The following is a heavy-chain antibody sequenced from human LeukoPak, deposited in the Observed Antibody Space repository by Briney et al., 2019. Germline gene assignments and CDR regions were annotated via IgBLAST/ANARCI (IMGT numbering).Heavy chain of an antibody. CDR3: ARGIEYSSSFYYFDY. CDR1: GFTVSSNY. V-gene: IGHV3-66*02. Sequence: GGSLRLSCAASGFTVSSNYMSWVRQAPGKGLEWVSVIYSGGSTHYADSVKGRFTISRDNSKNTLYLQMNSLRAEDTAVYYCARGIEYSSSFYYFDYWGQGTLVTVSS. CDR2: IYSGGST. D-gene: IGHD6-6*01. J-gene: IGHJ4*02.